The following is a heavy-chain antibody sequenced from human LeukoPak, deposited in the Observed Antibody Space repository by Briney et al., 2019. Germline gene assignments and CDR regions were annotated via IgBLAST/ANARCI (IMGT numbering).Heavy chain of an antibody. J-gene: IGHJ4*02. CDR1: GYTFTGFH. Sequence: ASVKVSCKASGYTFTGFHIHWVRQAPGQGLEYMGWINPNSGDTNYAQKFQGRVTMTRDTSISTAYMELSSLRFDDTAVYYCTTSPGDRFVYCGQGALVTVSS. CDR3: TTSPGDRFVY. V-gene: IGHV1-2*02. CDR2: INPNSGDT. D-gene: IGHD3-16*01.